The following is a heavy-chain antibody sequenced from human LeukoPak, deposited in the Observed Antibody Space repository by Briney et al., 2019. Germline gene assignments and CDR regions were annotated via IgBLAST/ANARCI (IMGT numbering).Heavy chain of an antibody. CDR2: INHSGRT. D-gene: IGHD3-9*01. J-gene: IGHJ4*02. V-gene: IGHV4-34*01. Sequence: SETLSLTCAVYGGSFSGYYWSWIRQPPGKGLEWIGEINHSGRTNYNPSLKSRVTISVDTSKNQFSLKLSSVTAADTAVYYCARGRFTISDWGQGTLVTVSS. CDR3: ARGRFTISD. CDR1: GGSFSGYY.